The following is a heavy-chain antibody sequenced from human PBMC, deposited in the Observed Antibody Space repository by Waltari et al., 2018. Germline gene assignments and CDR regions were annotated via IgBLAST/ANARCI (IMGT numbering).Heavy chain of an antibody. D-gene: IGHD5-12*01. CDR1: SYY. V-gene: IGHV4-59*01. Sequence: SYYWSWIRQPPGKGLEWIGYIYYSGSINYNPSLKSRVTISVDTSKNQFSLKLSSVTAADTAVYYCARGVATITNEYFQHWGQGTLVTVSS. CDR2: IYYSGSI. CDR3: ARGVATITNEYFQH. J-gene: IGHJ1*01.